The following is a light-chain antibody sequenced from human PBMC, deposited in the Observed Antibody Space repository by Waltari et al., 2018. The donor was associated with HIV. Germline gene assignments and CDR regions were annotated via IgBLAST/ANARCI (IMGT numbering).Light chain of an antibody. CDR3: QQYNSYSYT. J-gene: IGKJ2*01. V-gene: IGKV1-9*01. CDR2: LDS. CDR1: HGISNY. Sequence: DIQLTQSPSLLSASVGDRVTIYCRANHGISNYVDWYQQKPGKAPRLLIYLDSTLQSRVPSRVSGTVSGTEFTLTISILQPDDFATYYCQQYNSYSYTFGQGTKLEIK.